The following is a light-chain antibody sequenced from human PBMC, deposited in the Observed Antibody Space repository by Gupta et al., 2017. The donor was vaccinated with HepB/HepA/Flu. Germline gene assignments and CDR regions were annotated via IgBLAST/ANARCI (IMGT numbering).Light chain of an antibody. V-gene: IGLV3-25*03. CDR1: ALPKQY. J-gene: IGLJ2*01. CDR3: QSADSSGTYHVV. Sequence: SYELTPPPSVSVSPGQTARITCSGDALPKQYAYWYQQKPGQAPVLVIYKDSERPSGIPERFSGSSSGTTVTLTSSGVQAEDEADYYCQSADSSGTYHVVFGGGTKLTVL. CDR2: KDS.